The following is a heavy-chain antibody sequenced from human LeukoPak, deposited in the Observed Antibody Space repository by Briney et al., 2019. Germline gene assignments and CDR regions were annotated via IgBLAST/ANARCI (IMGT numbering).Heavy chain of an antibody. Sequence: GASVKVSFKASGHTFTGYYMHWVRQAPGQGLEWMGWINPNSGGTNYAQEFQGRVTMTRDTSISSAFMELSRLRSDDTAVYYCAKSVSYVAPRSGAFDYWGQGTLVTVSS. J-gene: IGHJ4*02. D-gene: IGHD3-16*02. CDR3: AKSVSYVAPRSGAFDY. V-gene: IGHV1-2*02. CDR1: GHTFTGYY. CDR2: INPNSGGT.